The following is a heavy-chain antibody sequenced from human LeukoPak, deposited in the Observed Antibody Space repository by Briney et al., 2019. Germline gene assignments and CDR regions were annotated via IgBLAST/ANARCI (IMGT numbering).Heavy chain of an antibody. J-gene: IGHJ4*02. CDR2: IYFSRST. V-gene: IGHV4-39*01. D-gene: IGHD3-10*01. CDR1: GDSISSSYYY. Sequence: SETLSLTCAVSGDSISSSYYYWGWIRQPPGKGLEWIGTIYFSRSTYYNPSLKSRVTISVDTSKNQFSLRLRSVTAADTAVYYCGRHVSGYASGIDYWGQGTLVTVSS. CDR3: GRHVSGYASGIDY.